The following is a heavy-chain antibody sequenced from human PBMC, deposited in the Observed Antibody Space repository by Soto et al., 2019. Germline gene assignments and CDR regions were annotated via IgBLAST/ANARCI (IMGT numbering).Heavy chain of an antibody. J-gene: IGHJ5*02. CDR1: GYSISSSNW. CDR3: ARIVTTETVRNNWFDP. D-gene: IGHD4-17*01. V-gene: IGHV4-28*01. CDR2: IYYSGST. Sequence: QVQLQESGPGLVKPSDTLSLTCAVSGYSISSSNWWGWIRQPPGKGLEWIGYIYYSGSTYYNPSRKSRVTMSVDTSKNQFSLKLSSVTAVDTAVYYCARIVTTETVRNNWFDPWGQGTLVTVSS.